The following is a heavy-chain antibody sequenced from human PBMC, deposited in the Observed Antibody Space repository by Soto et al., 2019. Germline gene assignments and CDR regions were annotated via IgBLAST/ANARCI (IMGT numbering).Heavy chain of an antibody. D-gene: IGHD3-22*01. Sequence: EVQLLESGGGLVQPGGSLRLSCAASGFTFSSYAMSWVRQAPGKGLEWVSAISGSGGSTYYADSVKGRFTISRDNSKTTLYLQMNSLRAEDTAVYYCAKGGYYYDSSGYYYFDYWGQGTLVTVSS. J-gene: IGHJ4*02. CDR3: AKGGYYYDSSGYYYFDY. CDR1: GFTFSSYA. CDR2: ISGSGGST. V-gene: IGHV3-23*01.